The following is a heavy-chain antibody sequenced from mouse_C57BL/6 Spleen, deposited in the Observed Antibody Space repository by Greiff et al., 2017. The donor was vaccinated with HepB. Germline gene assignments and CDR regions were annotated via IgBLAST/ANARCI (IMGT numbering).Heavy chain of an antibody. J-gene: IGHJ3*01. CDR3: ARSDSNYVAWFAY. Sequence: QVQLQQPGAELVKPGASVKLSCKASGYTFTSYWMHWVKQRPGQGLEWIGMIHPNSGSTNYNEKFKSKATLTVDKSSSTAYMQLSSLTSEDPAVYYCARSDSNYVAWFAYWGQGTLVTVSA. CDR1: GYTFTSYW. V-gene: IGHV1-64*01. D-gene: IGHD2-5*01. CDR2: IHPNSGST.